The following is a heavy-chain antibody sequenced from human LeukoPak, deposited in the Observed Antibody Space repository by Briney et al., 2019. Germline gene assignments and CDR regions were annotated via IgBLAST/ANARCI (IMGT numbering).Heavy chain of an antibody. CDR1: GFTFSSYA. CDR2: ISGSGGST. V-gene: IGHV3-23*01. J-gene: IGHJ4*02. Sequence: GGSLRLSCAASGFTFSSYAMSWVRQAPGKGLEWVSAISGSGGSTFYADSVKGRFTISRDNSKNTLYLQMNSLGAEDTAVYYCAKDLGDSSGYYHRYFDYWGQGTLVTVSS. CDR3: AKDLGDSSGYYHRYFDY. D-gene: IGHD3-22*01.